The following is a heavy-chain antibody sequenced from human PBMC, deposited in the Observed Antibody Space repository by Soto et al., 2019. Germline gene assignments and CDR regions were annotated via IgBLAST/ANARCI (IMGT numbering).Heavy chain of an antibody. J-gene: IGHJ4*02. V-gene: IGHV4-4*02. CDR1: GASIGTSNW. CDR2: IHDSGST. D-gene: IGHD3-9*01. Sequence: QVQLQESGPGLVKPSGTLSLTCAVSGASIGTSNWWSWVRQSPGKGLEWIGEIHDSGSTKYNPSLKSRVTISLDKSKNPFSLNVSSVTAADTAVYYCARLKTYDILNKSDYWGQGSLVTVSS. CDR3: ARLKTYDILNKSDY.